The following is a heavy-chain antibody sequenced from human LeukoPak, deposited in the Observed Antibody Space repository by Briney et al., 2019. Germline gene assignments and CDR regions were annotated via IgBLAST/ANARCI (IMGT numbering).Heavy chain of an antibody. CDR1: GFTFSSYW. D-gene: IGHD3-3*01. CDR3: ARGGIWGPRYDFWSGYLNYFDY. V-gene: IGHV3-7*01. J-gene: IGHJ4*02. CDR2: IKQDGSEK. Sequence: PGGSLRLSCAASGFTFSSYWMSWVRQAPGKGLEWVANIKQDGSEKYYVDSVKGRFTISRDNAKNSLYLQMNSLRAEDTAVYYCARGGIWGPRYDFWSGYLNYFDYWGQGTLVTVSS.